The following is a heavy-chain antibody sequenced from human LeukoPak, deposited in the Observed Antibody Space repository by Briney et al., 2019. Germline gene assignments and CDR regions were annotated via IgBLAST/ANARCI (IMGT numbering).Heavy chain of an antibody. CDR1: GFTFSSYA. J-gene: IGHJ4*02. D-gene: IGHD6-19*01. CDR3: AKATSGWYNLDY. Sequence: SGGSLRLSCAASGFTFSSYAMSWVRQAPGKGLEWVSDISSGGNTYYVESVKGRFTISGDNSKNTLYLQMNSLRAEDTAVYYCAKATSGWYNLDYWGQGTLVTVSS. CDR2: ISSGGNT. V-gene: IGHV3-23*01.